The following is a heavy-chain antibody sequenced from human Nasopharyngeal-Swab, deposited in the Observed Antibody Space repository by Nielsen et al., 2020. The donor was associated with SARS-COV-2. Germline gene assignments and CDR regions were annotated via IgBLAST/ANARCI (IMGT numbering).Heavy chain of an antibody. CDR3: TRCGGGCYSGRDY. J-gene: IGHJ4*02. CDR2: IRSKGNNYAT. CDR1: GFTFSDSA. Sequence: GESLKISCAASGFTFSDSAIHWVRQASGKGLEWVGRIRSKGNNYATAYAASVKGRFTILREDPTNTAYLQMNSLKTEDTAMYYCTRCGGGCYSGRDYWGQGTLVTVSS. V-gene: IGHV3-73*01. D-gene: IGHD2-15*01.